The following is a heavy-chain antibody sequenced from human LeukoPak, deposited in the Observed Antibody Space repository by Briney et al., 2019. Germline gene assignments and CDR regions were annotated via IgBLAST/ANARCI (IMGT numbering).Heavy chain of an antibody. CDR2: SSGSSI. D-gene: IGHD6-13*01. CDR1: GFTFSDYY. V-gene: IGHV3-11*01. J-gene: IGHJ4*02. Sequence: GGSLRLSCAASGFTFSDYYMSWVRQAPGKGLEWVSYSSGSSIYYADFVKGRFTISRDNAKNSLYLQMNSLRAEDTAVYYCAREGSSSWYVDYWGQGTLVTVSS. CDR3: AREGSSSWYVDY.